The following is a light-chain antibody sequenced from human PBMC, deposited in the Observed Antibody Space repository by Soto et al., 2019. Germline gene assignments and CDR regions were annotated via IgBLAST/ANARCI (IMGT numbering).Light chain of an antibody. V-gene: IGKV3-11*01. J-gene: IGKJ1*01. Sequence: EIVLTQSPATLSLSPGESATLSCRASESVSIYISWYQQKPAQAPRLLIYDASNRATGIPTRFSGSGSGTDFSLTISSLEPEDFAVYYCQQRSNWPWTTCGQGNRVELK. CDR2: DAS. CDR3: QQRSNWPWTT. CDR1: ESVSIY.